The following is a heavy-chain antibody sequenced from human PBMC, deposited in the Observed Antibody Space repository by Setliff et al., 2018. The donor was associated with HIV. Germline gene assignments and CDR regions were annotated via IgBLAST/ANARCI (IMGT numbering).Heavy chain of an antibody. CDR3: ARGHIVGTSRYFDY. V-gene: IGHV4-61*09. J-gene: IGHJ4*01. Sequence: SETLSLTCTVSGGSITSGLNYWTWIRQPAGKRLEWIGQIYTGGTTNYNPSLKSRVSISVDMSKNQFSLNLTSVTAADTAVYYCARGHIVGTSRYFDYWGRGTLVTVSS. CDR1: GGSITSGLNY. CDR2: IYTGGTT. D-gene: IGHD1-26*01.